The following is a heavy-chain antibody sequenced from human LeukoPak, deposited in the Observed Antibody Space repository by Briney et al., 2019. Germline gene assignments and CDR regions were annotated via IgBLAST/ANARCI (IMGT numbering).Heavy chain of an antibody. CDR2: INQDGSGK. D-gene: IGHD1-14*01. J-gene: IGHJ5*02. Sequence: GGSLRLSCTASGFTFNDYWMTWVRQAPGKGLEWVANINQDGSGKYFVDSVKGRFTISRDNAKNSLYLQMNSLRAEDTAVYYCARGVSGEPWGQGTLVTVSS. CDR3: ARGVSGEP. CDR1: GFTFNDYW. V-gene: IGHV3-7*01.